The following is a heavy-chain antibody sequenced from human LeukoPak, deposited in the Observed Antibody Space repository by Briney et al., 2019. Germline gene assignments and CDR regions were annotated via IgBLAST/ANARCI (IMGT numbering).Heavy chain of an antibody. Sequence: PGGSLRLSCAASGFTFSSYWMSWVRQAPGKGLEWVANIKQDGSEKYYVDSVKGRFTISRDNAKNSLYLQMNSLRAEDMALYYCAKLHCSSTSCYEEEDAFDIWGQGTMVTVSS. CDR3: AKLHCSSTSCYEEEDAFDI. J-gene: IGHJ3*02. CDR1: GFTFSSYW. D-gene: IGHD2-2*01. V-gene: IGHV3-7*03. CDR2: IKQDGSEK.